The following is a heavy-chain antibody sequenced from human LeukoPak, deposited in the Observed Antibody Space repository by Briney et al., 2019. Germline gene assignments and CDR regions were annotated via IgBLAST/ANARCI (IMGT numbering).Heavy chain of an antibody. V-gene: IGHV1-2*06. D-gene: IGHD3/OR15-3a*01. CDR3: ARVGVDLWFDP. CDR1: GYTFTSYG. CDR2: INPNSGGT. J-gene: IGHJ5*02. Sequence: ASVKVSCKASGYTFTSYGISWVRQAPGQGLEWMGRINPNSGGTNYAQKFQGRVTMTRDTSISTAYMELRRLKSDDTAVYYCARVGVDLWFDPWGQGTLVTVSS.